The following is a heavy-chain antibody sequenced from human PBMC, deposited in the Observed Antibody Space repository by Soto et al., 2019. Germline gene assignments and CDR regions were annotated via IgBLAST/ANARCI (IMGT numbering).Heavy chain of an antibody. Sequence: SETLSLTCAVYGGSFSGYYWSWIRQPPGKGLEWIGEINHSGSTNYNPSLKSRVTISVDTSKNQFSLKLSSVTAADTAVYYCARLVVVAATDAFDIWGQGTMVTVSS. CDR3: ARLVVVAATDAFDI. D-gene: IGHD2-15*01. J-gene: IGHJ3*02. CDR1: GGSFSGYY. V-gene: IGHV4-34*01. CDR2: INHSGST.